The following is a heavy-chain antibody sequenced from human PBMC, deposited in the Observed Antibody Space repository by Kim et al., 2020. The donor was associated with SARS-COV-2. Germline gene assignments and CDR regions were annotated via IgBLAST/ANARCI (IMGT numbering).Heavy chain of an antibody. D-gene: IGHD5-18*01. V-gene: IGHV4-4*07. CDR1: GGSISSYY. CDR2: IYTSGST. CDR3: AREVVGSLQLWNYYYYYGMDV. Sequence: SETLSLTCTVSGGSISSYYWSWIRQPAGKGLEWIGRIYTSGSTNYNPSLKSRVTMSVDTSKNQFSLKLSSVTAADTAVYYCAREVVGSLQLWNYYYYYGMDVWGQGTTVTVSS. J-gene: IGHJ6*02.